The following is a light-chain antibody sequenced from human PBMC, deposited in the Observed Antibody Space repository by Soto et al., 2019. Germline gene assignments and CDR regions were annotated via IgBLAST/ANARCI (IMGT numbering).Light chain of an antibody. V-gene: IGKV3D-15*01. Sequence: EIVLTQSPATLSLSPGERATLSCRASQSVRNYLAWYQQKPGQAPRLLIYDASTRASGIPVRFSGTGYGTEFTLTISGLQSEDFATYYCQQYNNWPVTFGGGTKVDIK. CDR2: DAS. CDR3: QQYNNWPVT. J-gene: IGKJ4*01. CDR1: QSVRNY.